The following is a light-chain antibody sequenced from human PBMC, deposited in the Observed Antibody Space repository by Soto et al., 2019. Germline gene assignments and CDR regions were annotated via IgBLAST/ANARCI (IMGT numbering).Light chain of an antibody. Sequence: DIVLTQSPAILSLSPGERATLSCRASEDVGNSLAWYQQRPGQSPRLLIYDVSNRATGIPSRFSGSDSGADFTLTISSLEPDDFAIYYCQQRYNWPRTCGQGTRVEI. J-gene: IGKJ1*01. CDR1: EDVGNS. V-gene: IGKV3-11*01. CDR2: DVS. CDR3: QQRYNWPRT.